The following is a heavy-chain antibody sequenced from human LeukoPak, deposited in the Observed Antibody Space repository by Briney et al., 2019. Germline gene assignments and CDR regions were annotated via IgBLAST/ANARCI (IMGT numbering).Heavy chain of an antibody. CDR1: GYTFTGYY. CDR2: INPDSGGT. Sequence: SVKVSCKASGYTFTGYYMHWVRQAPGQGLEWTGRINPDSGGTNYAQKFQGRVTMTRDTSVSTAYKELSRLRSDDTAVYYCARGGSSWYYFGYWGQGTLVTVSS. V-gene: IGHV1-2*06. J-gene: IGHJ4*02. D-gene: IGHD6-13*01. CDR3: ARGGSSWYYFGY.